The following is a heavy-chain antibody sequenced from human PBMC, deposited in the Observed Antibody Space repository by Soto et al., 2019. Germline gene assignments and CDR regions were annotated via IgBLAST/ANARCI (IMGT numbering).Heavy chain of an antibody. CDR3: ARVLDYDYVWGSYPLNWFDP. CDR2: ISSSSSYI. CDR1: GFTFRSYI. Sequence: GGSLRLSCAASGFTFRSYIMNWVRQAPGKGLEWVSSISSSSSYIYYADSVKGRFTISRDNAKNSLYLQMNSLRAEDTAVYYCARVLDYDYVWGSYPLNWFDPWGQGTLVTVSS. V-gene: IGHV3-21*01. J-gene: IGHJ5*02. D-gene: IGHD3-16*02.